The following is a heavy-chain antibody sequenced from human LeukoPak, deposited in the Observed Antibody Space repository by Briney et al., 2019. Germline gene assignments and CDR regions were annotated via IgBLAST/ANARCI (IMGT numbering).Heavy chain of an antibody. CDR3: ARKGGTMVNYRPFDY. CDR2: ISYDGNEK. J-gene: IGHJ4*02. D-gene: IGHD3-10*01. Sequence: PGTSLRLSGAASGFTFSSYTMHWVRQAPGKGLEWVAVISYDGNEKYYADSVKGRFTISRDNSKSTMYLQMNSLRAEDTAVYYCARKGGTMVNYRPFDYWGQGTLVTVSS. V-gene: IGHV3-30*04. CDR1: GFTFSSYT.